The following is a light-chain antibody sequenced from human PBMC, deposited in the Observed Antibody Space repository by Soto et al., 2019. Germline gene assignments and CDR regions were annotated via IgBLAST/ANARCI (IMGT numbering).Light chain of an antibody. J-gene: IGKJ4*01. Sequence: EIVLTQSPGTLSLSPGERATLSCRASQSISSSYLAWYQQKPGQAPRLLIACASSRPTGIPDRFSGSGSGAAFALTISRLEPEGFAVDDCRRYWSSPPTFGGGTKVELK. CDR2: CAS. CDR3: RRYWSSPPT. V-gene: IGKV3-20*01. CDR1: QSISSSY.